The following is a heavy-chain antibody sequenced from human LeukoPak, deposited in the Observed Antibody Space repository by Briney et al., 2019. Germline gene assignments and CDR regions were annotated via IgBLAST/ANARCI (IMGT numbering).Heavy chain of an antibody. CDR3: ARVPISSGYYPSSRNAFDI. Sequence: PSETLSLTCAVYGGSFSGYYWSWIRQPPGEGLEWIGEINHSGSTNYNPSLKSRVTISVDTSKNQFSLKLSSVTAADTAVYYCARVPISSGYYPSSRNAFDIWGQGTMVTVSS. V-gene: IGHV4-34*01. CDR1: GGSFSGYY. J-gene: IGHJ3*02. CDR2: INHSGST. D-gene: IGHD3-22*01.